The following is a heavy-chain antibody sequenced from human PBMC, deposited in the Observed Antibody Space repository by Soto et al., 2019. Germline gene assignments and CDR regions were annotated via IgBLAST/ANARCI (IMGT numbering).Heavy chain of an antibody. Sequence: SSETLSLTCTVSGGSTSSDNYWSWIRQPPGKGLEWIGHIYYSGNTDYNPSLKSRLAISIDTSKNQFSLKLSSVTAADTAVYFCAREGGESSDGLYYFDSWGQGSLVTVSS. D-gene: IGHD3-16*01. V-gene: IGHV4-30-4*01. J-gene: IGHJ4*02. CDR3: AREGGESSDGLYYFDS. CDR2: IYYSGNT. CDR1: GGSTSSDNY.